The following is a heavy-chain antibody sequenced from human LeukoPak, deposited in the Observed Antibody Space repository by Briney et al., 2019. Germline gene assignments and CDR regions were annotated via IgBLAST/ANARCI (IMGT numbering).Heavy chain of an antibody. CDR1: GYTFTSYG. D-gene: IGHD3-10*01. Sequence: ASVKVSCKASGYTFTSYGISWVRQAPGQGLEWMGWINPNSGGTNYAQKFQGRVTMTRDTSISTAYMELSRLRSDDTAVYYCARGRSYWGYFDYWGQGTLVTVSS. J-gene: IGHJ4*02. V-gene: IGHV1-2*02. CDR2: INPNSGGT. CDR3: ARGRSYWGYFDY.